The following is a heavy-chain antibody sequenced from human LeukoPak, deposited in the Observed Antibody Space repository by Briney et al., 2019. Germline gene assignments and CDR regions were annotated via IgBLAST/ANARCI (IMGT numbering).Heavy chain of an antibody. CDR3: ARDLGYNYGYVGAFDI. J-gene: IGHJ3*02. CDR1: GFSASSNY. D-gene: IGHD5-18*01. V-gene: IGHV3-66*01. CDR2: IYSGGST. Sequence: GGSLRLSCAASGFSASSNYMSWVRQAPGKGLEWVSVIYSGGSTYYADSVKGRFTISRDNSKNTLYLQMNTLRAEDTAVYYCARDLGYNYGYVGAFDIGGQGTLVTVSS.